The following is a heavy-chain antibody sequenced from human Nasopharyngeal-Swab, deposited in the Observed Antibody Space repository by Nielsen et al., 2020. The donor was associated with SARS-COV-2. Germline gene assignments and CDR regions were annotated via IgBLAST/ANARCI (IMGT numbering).Heavy chain of an antibody. CDR1: GVSITSNNYY. Sequence: SETLSLTCTVSGVSITSNNYYWAWIRQPPGKGLEWIGNILYTGITYYNSSLNSRVTISADTSKNQFSLNLNSLTAADTAVYYCARLTKTTVTRRLYLDLWGRGTLVTVSS. D-gene: IGHD4-17*01. CDR3: ARLTKTTVTRRLYLDL. V-gene: IGHV4-39*01. CDR2: ILYTGIT. J-gene: IGHJ4*02.